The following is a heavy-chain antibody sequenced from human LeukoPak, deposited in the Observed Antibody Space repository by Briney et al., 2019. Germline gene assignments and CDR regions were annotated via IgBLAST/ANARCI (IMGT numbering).Heavy chain of an antibody. D-gene: IGHD5-24*01. CDR3: ARWSGYNSDAFDI. CDR2: ISYSSGAI. CDR1: GFTFSTYN. Sequence: GGSLRLSCAASGFTFSTYNMNWVSQVPGKGLQWLSYISYSSGAIYYADSVKGRFTVSRDNAKNSLYLQMNSLRAEDTAIYYCARWSGYNSDAFDIWGQGTMVTVSS. J-gene: IGHJ3*02. V-gene: IGHV3-48*01.